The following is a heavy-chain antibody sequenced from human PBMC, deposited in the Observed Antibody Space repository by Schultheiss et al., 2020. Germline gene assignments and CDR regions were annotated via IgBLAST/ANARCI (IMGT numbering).Heavy chain of an antibody. CDR1: GFTFSSYA. Sequence: GGSLRLSCVASGFTFSSYAMNWVRQAPGKGLEWVSIVYNVGRTYYADSVKGRFTISRDNSKNTLYLQMNSLRAEDTAVYYCFLSSGAFDIWGQGTMVTVSS. V-gene: IGHV3-66*01. CDR3: FLSSGAFDI. J-gene: IGHJ3*02. D-gene: IGHD2/OR15-2a*01. CDR2: VYNVGRT.